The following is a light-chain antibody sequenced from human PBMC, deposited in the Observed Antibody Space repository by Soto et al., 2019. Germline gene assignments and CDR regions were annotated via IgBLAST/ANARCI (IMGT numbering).Light chain of an antibody. V-gene: IGKV1-5*03. CDR1: QSVSNW. Sequence: DIQMTQSPSTLSASVGDRVTITCRASQSVSNWLAWYQQKPGKAPKLLIYKASNLENGVPSRFSGCGSGTEFTLTISSLQPDDFATYYCQQYNSFPTFGQGTKVEIK. J-gene: IGKJ1*01. CDR2: KAS. CDR3: QQYNSFPT.